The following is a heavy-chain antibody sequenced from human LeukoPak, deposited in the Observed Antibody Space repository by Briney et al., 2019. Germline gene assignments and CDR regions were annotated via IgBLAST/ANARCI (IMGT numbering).Heavy chain of an antibody. Sequence: PGGSLRLSCAASGFTFSSYAVSWVRQAPGKGLEWVSAISGSGDSTYYADSVKGRFTISRDNSKNTLYLQMNSLRAEDTAVYYCANSPRDYYGSGSSHPFDSWGQGTLVTVSS. CDR1: GFTFSSYA. V-gene: IGHV3-23*01. CDR3: ANSPRDYYGSGSSHPFDS. J-gene: IGHJ4*02. CDR2: ISGSGDST. D-gene: IGHD3-10*01.